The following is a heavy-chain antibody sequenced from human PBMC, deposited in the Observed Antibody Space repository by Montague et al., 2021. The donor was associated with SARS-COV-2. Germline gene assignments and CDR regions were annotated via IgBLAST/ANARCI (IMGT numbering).Heavy chain of an antibody. CDR2: IYHSGST. Sequence: SETLSLTCAVSGGPITSYYWNWIRQPPGKGLEYIGYIYHSGSTTYNPSLKSRVSISVDTSKNQFSLKLRSVTAADTAVYYCARGLENYGWVSHHLDPWGQGTLVTVSS. CDR1: GGPITSYY. D-gene: IGHD3-16*02. J-gene: IGHJ5*02. CDR3: ARGLENYGWVSHHLDP. V-gene: IGHV4-59*01.